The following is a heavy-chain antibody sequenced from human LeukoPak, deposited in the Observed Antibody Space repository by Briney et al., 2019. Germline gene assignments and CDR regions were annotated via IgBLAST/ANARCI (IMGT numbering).Heavy chain of an antibody. J-gene: IGHJ5*02. CDR3: ARSYYGSGSYPPFDP. D-gene: IGHD3-10*01. CDR2: ISYDGSNK. Sequence: PGGSLRLSCAASGFTFSSYGMHWVRQAPGKGLEWVAVISYDGSNKYYADSVKGRFTISRDNSKNTLYLQMNSLRAEDTAIYYCARSYYGSGSYPPFDPWGQGTLVTVSS. V-gene: IGHV3-30*03. CDR1: GFTFSSYG.